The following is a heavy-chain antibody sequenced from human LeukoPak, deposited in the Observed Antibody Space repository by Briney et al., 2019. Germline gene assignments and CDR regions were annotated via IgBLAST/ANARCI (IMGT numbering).Heavy chain of an antibody. CDR1: GFTFSSYA. Sequence: GGSLRLSCAASGFTFSSYAMSWVRQAPGKGLEWVSAISGSGGSTYYADSVKGRFAISRDNSKNTLYLQMNSLRAKDTAVYYCAKEYCSSTSCSIFDYWGQGTLVTVSS. CDR3: AKEYCSSTSCSIFDY. J-gene: IGHJ4*02. CDR2: ISGSGGST. V-gene: IGHV3-23*01. D-gene: IGHD2-2*01.